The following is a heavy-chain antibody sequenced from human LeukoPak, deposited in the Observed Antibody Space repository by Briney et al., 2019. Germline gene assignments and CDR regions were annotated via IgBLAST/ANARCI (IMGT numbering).Heavy chain of an antibody. V-gene: IGHV3-21*01. D-gene: IGHD6-13*01. CDR3: ARGYSSSWYDLYYFDY. CDR1: GFTFSNYN. J-gene: IGHJ4*02. Sequence: GGSLRLSCAASGFTFSNYNINWVRQAPGKGLEWVSSISSRGSYIYYVDSVKGRFAISADNAMNSLYLQMNSLRAEDTAVYYRARGYSSSWYDLYYFDYWGQGTLVTVSS. CDR2: ISSRGSYI.